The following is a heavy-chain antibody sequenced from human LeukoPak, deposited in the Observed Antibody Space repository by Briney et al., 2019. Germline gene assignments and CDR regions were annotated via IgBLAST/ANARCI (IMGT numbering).Heavy chain of an antibody. CDR1: SYSISSGYY. CDR2: IHHSGST. CDR3: ARRAYSGWYPTLDY. Sequence: PSETLSLTCAVSSYSISSGYYWGWIRQPPGKGLEWIGSIHHSGSTYYNPSLKSRVTISVDTSKNQFSLKLSSVTAADTAVYYCARRAYSGWYPTLDYWGQGTLVTVSS. V-gene: IGHV4-38-2*01. D-gene: IGHD6-19*01. J-gene: IGHJ4*02.